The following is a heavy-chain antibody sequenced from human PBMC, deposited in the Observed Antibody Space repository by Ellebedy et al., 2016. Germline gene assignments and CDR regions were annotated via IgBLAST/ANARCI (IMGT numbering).Heavy chain of an antibody. D-gene: IGHD5-18*01. CDR1: GGTFSSYA. Sequence: SVKVSCKASGGTFSSYAISWVRQAPGQGLEWMGGIIPILGTANYAQKFQGRVTITADESTSTAYMELSSLRSEDTAVYYCARDRSDTAMVYNWFDPWGQGTLVTVSS. CDR2: IIPILGTA. CDR3: ARDRSDTAMVYNWFDP. V-gene: IGHV1-69*13. J-gene: IGHJ5*02.